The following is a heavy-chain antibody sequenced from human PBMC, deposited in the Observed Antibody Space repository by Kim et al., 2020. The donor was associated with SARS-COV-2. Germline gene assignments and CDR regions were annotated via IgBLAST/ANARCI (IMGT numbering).Heavy chain of an antibody. V-gene: IGHV4-34*01. D-gene: IGHD5-12*01. J-gene: IGHJ6*02. CDR3: ARDGYNISMDV. CDR1: GGSFSGYY. Sequence: SETLSLTCAVYGGSFSGYYWSWIRQPPGKGLEWIGEINHSGSTNYNPSLKSRVTISVDTSKNQFSLKLSSVTAADTAVYYCARDGYNISMDVWGQGTTVTVSS. CDR2: INHSGST.